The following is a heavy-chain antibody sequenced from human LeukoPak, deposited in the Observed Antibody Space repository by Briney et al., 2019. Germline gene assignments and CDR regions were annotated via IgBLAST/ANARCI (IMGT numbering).Heavy chain of an antibody. Sequence: ASVKVSCKATGYTFTGYFIHWVRQAPGQGLEWMGWINPNTGDTNYAQKFQGRVTLTRDTSITTAYMELSRLKSDDSGVYFCARVGYDFVTGYYFVFDYWGQGSLVTVSS. CDR2: INPNTGDT. D-gene: IGHD3-9*01. CDR1: GYTFTGYF. J-gene: IGHJ4*02. V-gene: IGHV1-2*02. CDR3: ARVGYDFVTGYYFVFDY.